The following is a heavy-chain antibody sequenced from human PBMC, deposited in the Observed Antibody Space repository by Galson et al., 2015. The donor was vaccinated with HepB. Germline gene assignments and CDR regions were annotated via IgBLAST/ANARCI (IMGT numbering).Heavy chain of an antibody. CDR2: IRRKDRNYAT. J-gene: IGHJ4*02. CDR1: GFIFSDSD. D-gene: IGHD3-16*01. Sequence: SLRLSCAASGFIFSDSDIHWIRQASGKGLEWVGYIRRKDRNYATAYAESVEGRFTISRDESMNTAYLQMKSLKTEDTAVYYCTRQGDTIDYWGQGTRVTVSS. CDR3: TRQGDTIDY. V-gene: IGHV3-73*01.